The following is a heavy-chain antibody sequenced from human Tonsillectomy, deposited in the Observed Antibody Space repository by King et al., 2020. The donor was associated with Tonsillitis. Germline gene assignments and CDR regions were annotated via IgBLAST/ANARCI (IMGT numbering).Heavy chain of an antibody. J-gene: IGHJ4*02. CDR2: IYYSGST. V-gene: IGHV4-59*01. CDR3: AREGGGATQSLDY. CDR1: GASINSYY. Sequence: VQLQESGPGLVKPSETLSLTCTVSGASINSYYWNWIRQPPGKGLKWIGSIYYSGSTNYNPSLKSRVTISADTSKKHFSLKLSSVTTADTAVYYCAREGGGATQSLDYWGQGTLLTVSS. D-gene: IGHD1-26*01.